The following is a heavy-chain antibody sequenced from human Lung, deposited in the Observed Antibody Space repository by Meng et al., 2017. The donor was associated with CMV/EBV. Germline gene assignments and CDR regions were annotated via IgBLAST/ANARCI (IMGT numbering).Heavy chain of an antibody. V-gene: IGHV3-48*03. CDR3: ARMYSGARPFDI. CDR2: ISSGDSPT. CDR1: GFSFRSYE. Sequence: GGSLRLSCAASGFSFRSYEMHWVRQAPGKGLEWVAYISSGDSPTYYTDSVKGRFAISRDNAKDSLFLQMNSLRVDDTAIYCCARMYSGARPFDIWGQGTVVTVSS. D-gene: IGHD2-21*01. J-gene: IGHJ4*02.